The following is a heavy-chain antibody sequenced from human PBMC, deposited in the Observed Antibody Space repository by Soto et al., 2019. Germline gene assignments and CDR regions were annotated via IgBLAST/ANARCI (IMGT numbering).Heavy chain of an antibody. CDR3: ARHPYHILTGYSFWFDP. Sequence: EVQLVQSGAEVKEPGESLKISCKGSGYSFTSYWIGWVRQMPGKGLEWMGIIYPGDSDTRYSPSFQGQVTISADKSISTAYLQWSSLKASDTAMYYCARHPYHILTGYSFWFDPWGQGTLVTVSS. D-gene: IGHD3-9*01. J-gene: IGHJ5*02. CDR1: GYSFTSYW. V-gene: IGHV5-51*01. CDR2: IYPGDSDT.